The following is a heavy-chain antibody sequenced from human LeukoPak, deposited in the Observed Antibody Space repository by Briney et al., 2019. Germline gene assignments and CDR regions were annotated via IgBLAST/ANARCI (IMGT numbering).Heavy chain of an antibody. D-gene: IGHD7-27*01. V-gene: IGHV4-38-2*02. J-gene: IGHJ4*02. CDR1: GYSISSGYY. CDR2: IYHSGST. Sequence: PSETLSLTCTVSGYSISSGYYWGWIRQPPGKGLEWIGSIYHSGSTYYNPSLKSRVTISVDTSKNQFSLKLSSVTAADTAVYYCAMRTGDSDYWGQGTLVTVSS. CDR3: AMRTGDSDY.